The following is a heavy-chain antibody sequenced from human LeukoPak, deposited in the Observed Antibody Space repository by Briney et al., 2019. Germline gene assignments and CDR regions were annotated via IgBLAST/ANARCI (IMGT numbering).Heavy chain of an antibody. CDR2: MNPSDGST. Sequence: ASVQVSCKASGYTFTSYYIHWVRQAPGQGLEWMGIMNPSDGSTSYAQKFRGRVTMTRDTSTTTVYMEMSNLSSEDTAMYYCAKSRTTGSASSDYWGQGTLVTVSS. D-gene: IGHD2-8*02. V-gene: IGHV1-46*01. CDR1: GYTFTSYY. CDR3: AKSRTTGSASSDY. J-gene: IGHJ4*02.